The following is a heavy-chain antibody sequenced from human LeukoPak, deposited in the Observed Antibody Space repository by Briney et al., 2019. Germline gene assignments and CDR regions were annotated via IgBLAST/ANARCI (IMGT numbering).Heavy chain of an antibody. CDR2: ISAYNGKK. J-gene: IGHJ6*03. D-gene: IGHD2-8*01. CDR3: ARNRPTPNNYYYYMDV. V-gene: IGHV1-18*01. Sequence: ASVKVSCMASLYTFTSYGISWVRQAPGQGLEWMGWISAYNGKKNYAQKLHGSVTLTTDTSTSTAYMELRSLRSDDTAVYYCARNRPTPNNYYYYMDVWGKGTTVTVSS. CDR1: LYTFTSYG.